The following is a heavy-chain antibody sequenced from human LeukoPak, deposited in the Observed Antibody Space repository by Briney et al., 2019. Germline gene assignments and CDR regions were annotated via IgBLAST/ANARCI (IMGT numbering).Heavy chain of an antibody. CDR1: GYTFTGYY. J-gene: IGHJ4*02. CDR2: INPNSGGT. V-gene: IGHV1-2*02. Sequence: ASVKVSCKASGYTFTGYYMHWVRQAPGQGLEWMGWINPNSGGTNYAQKFQGRVTMTRDTSISTAYMELSRLRSDDTAVYYCARGHDARYDYVWGSYRYPFDYWGQGTLVTVSS. CDR3: ARGHDARYDYVWGSYRYPFDY. D-gene: IGHD3-16*02.